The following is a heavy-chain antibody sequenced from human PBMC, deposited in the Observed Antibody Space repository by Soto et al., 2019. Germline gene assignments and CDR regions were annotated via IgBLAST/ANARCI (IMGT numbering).Heavy chain of an antibody. Sequence: GGSLRLSCAASGFTFSSYAMHWVRQAPGKGLEWVAVISYDGSNKYYADSVKGRFTISRDNSKNTLYLQMNSLRAEDTAVYYCATKLDPCGQGTLVTVSS. J-gene: IGHJ5*02. V-gene: IGHV3-30-3*01. CDR1: GFTFSSYA. CDR2: ISYDGSNK. CDR3: ATKLDP.